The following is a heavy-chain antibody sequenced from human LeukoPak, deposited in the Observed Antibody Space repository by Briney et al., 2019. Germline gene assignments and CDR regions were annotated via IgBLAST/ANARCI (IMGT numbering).Heavy chain of an antibody. CDR2: IYTSGST. Sequence: SETLSLTFTVSGGTISSYYWRWIRQPAGKGLEWIGRIYTSGSTNYNPSLKSRVTMSVDTSKNQFSLKLSSVTAADTAVYYCASEGHNWGSLVYWGQGTLVTVSS. CDR3: ASEGHNWGSLVY. J-gene: IGHJ4*02. V-gene: IGHV4-4*07. CDR1: GGTISSYY. D-gene: IGHD7-27*01.